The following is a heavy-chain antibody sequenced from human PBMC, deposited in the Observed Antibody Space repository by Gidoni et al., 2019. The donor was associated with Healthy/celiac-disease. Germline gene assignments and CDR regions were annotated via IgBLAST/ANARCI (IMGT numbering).Heavy chain of an antibody. J-gene: IGHJ4*02. V-gene: IGHV3-9*01. D-gene: IGHD6-13*01. CDR1: GLPFDDYA. CDR2: ISWNRGSI. CDR3: AKVGARSSSWFNFDY. Sequence: EVQLVESGGGLVQPGSSLRLSCAASGLPFDDYAMHWVRQAPGKGLEWVSGISWNRGSIGYADSVKGRFTISRDNAKNSLYLQMNSLRAEDTALYYCAKVGARSSSWFNFDYWGQGTLVTVSS.